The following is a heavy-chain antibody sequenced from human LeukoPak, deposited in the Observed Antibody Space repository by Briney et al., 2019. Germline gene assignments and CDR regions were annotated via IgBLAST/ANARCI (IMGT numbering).Heavy chain of an antibody. D-gene: IGHD3-22*01. CDR3: ARSLRPDYYDSSGYYFSLGY. Sequence: GRSLRLSCAASGFTFSSYGMHWVRQAPGKGLEWVAVIWYDGSNKYYADSVKGRFTISRDNSKNTLYLQMNSLRAEDMAVYYCARSLRPDYYDSSGYYFSLGYWGQGTLVTVSS. CDR2: IWYDGSNK. J-gene: IGHJ4*02. V-gene: IGHV3-33*01. CDR1: GFTFSSYG.